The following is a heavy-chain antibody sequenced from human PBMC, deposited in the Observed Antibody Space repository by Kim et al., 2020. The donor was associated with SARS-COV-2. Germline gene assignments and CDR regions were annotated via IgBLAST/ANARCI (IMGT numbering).Heavy chain of an antibody. Sequence: SETLSLTCTVSGGSISSSSYYWGWIRQPSGKGLEWIGSIYYSGSTYYNPSLKSRVTISVDTSKNQFSLKLSSVTAADTAVYYCASGRRFTMIVVVAGNYYYGMDVWGQGTTVTVSS. CDR1: GGSISSSSYY. CDR2: IYYSGST. J-gene: IGHJ6*02. V-gene: IGHV4-39*01. D-gene: IGHD3-22*01. CDR3: ASGRRFTMIVVVAGNYYYGMDV.